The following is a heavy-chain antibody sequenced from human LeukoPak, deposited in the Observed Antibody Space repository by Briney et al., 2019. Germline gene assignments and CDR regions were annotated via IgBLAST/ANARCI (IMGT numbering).Heavy chain of an antibody. CDR2: ISYDGSNK. CDR3: AKDLENLMVSSPDY. D-gene: IGHD2-8*01. J-gene: IGHJ4*02. CDR1: GFTFGSYG. V-gene: IGHV3-30*18. Sequence: GRSLRLSCAASGFTFGSYGMHWVRQAPGKGLEWVAVISYDGSNKYYADSVKGRFTISRDNSKNTLYLQMNSVRAEDTAVYYCAKDLENLMVSSPDYWGQGTLVAVSS.